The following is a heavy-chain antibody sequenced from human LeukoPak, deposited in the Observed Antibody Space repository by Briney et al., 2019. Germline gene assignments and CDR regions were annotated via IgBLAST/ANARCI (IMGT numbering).Heavy chain of an antibody. J-gene: IGHJ4*02. Sequence: ASVKVSCKASGYTFTRHYIHWVRQAPGQGLEWMGIINTSGGTTSYAQKFQGRVTMTRETSTSTVYMELSSLRSEDTTVYYCVRDFDDYGDSRDYWGQGTLVTVSS. CDR1: GYTFTRHY. CDR2: INTSGGTT. CDR3: VRDFDDYGDSRDY. D-gene: IGHD4-17*01. V-gene: IGHV1-46*01.